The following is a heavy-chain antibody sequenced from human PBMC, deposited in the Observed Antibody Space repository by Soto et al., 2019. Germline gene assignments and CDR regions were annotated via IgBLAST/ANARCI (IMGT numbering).Heavy chain of an antibody. V-gene: IGHV4-34*01. CDR3: ARNNQSKYRNWFGWFDP. CDR1: GGSFSGYY. Sequence: PSETLSLTCAVYGGSFSGYYLSWIRQPPGKGLEWIGEINHSGSTNYNPSLKSRVTISVDTSKNQFSLKLSSVTAADTAVYYCARNNQSKYRNWFGWFDPWGQGTLVTVYS. J-gene: IGHJ5*02. D-gene: IGHD3-16*01. CDR2: INHSGST.